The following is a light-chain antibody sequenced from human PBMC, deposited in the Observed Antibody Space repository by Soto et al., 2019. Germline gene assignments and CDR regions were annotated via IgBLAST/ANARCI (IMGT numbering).Light chain of an antibody. CDR1: QSVSSN. V-gene: IGKV3-11*01. CDR3: QQRSNWPPEIT. CDR2: DAS. J-gene: IGKJ5*01. Sequence: EIVMTQSPATLSVSPWERATLSCRASQSVSSNLAWYQQKPGQAPRLLIYDASNRATGVPARFSGSGSGTDFTLTVSSLEPEDFALYYCQQRSNWPPEITFGQGTRLEI.